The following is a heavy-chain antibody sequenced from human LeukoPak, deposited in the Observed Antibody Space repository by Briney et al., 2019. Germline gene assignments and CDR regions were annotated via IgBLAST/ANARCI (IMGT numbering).Heavy chain of an antibody. V-gene: IGHV3-23*01. CDR1: GFTFSSYA. D-gene: IGHD3-3*01. Sequence: GGSLRLSCAASGFTFSSYAMSWVRQAPGKGLEWVSSISGSGGSTYYGDSVKGRFTISRDNSKNTLYLQMNRLRAEDTAVYYCAKDGGGSLEWLPPMDVWGQGTTVTVSS. J-gene: IGHJ6*02. CDR2: ISGSGGST. CDR3: AKDGGGSLEWLPPMDV.